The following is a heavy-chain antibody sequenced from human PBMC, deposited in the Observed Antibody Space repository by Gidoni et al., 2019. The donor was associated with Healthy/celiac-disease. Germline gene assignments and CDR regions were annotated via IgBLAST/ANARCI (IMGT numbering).Heavy chain of an antibody. V-gene: IGHV4-30-2*04. CDR3: ATPGGEWELLEGAFEY. Sequence: LKSRVTISVDTSKNQFSLKLSSVTAADTAVYYCATPGGEWELLEGAFEYWGQGTLVTVSS. J-gene: IGHJ4*02. D-gene: IGHD1-26*01.